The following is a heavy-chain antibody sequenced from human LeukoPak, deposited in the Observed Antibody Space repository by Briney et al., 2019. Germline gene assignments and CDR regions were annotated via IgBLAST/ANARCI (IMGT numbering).Heavy chain of an antibody. V-gene: IGHV1-8*01. CDR1: GYTFTSYD. CDR2: MNPNSGDT. D-gene: IGHD6-13*01. J-gene: IGHJ4*02. CDR3: ARIAAAGNRRLNY. Sequence: SVKVSCKASGYTFTSYDINWVRQATGQGLEWMGWMNPNSGDTGYAQKFQGRITKTRNTSISTAYMELSSLTSEDTAVYYCARIAAAGNRRLNYWGQGTLVTVSS.